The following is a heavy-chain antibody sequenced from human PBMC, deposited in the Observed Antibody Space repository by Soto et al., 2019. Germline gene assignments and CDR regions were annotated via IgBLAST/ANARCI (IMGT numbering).Heavy chain of an antibody. CDR1: GYSFTSDW. CDR2: IYPGDSDT. CDR3: ARHKDIVATRPRADYYYYGMDV. V-gene: IGHV5-51*01. J-gene: IGHJ6*02. Sequence: KAPGESLKISCKGSGYSFTSDWIGWVRQMPGKGLEWKGIIYPGDSDTRYSPSFQGQVTISADKSISTAYLQWSSLKASDTAMYYCARHKDIVATRPRADYYYYGMDVWGQGTTVTVSS. D-gene: IGHD5-12*01.